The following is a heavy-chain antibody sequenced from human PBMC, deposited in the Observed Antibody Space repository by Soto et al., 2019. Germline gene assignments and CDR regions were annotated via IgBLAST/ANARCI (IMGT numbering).Heavy chain of an antibody. Sequence: QVQLQESGPGLVKPSGTLSLTCAVSGGSISSSNWWSWVRQPPGKGLEWIGEIYHSGSTNYNPSLKSRVTISVDKCKNQFSLKLSSVTAADTAVYYCARLNYYDSSGPKYDYWGQGTLVTVSS. J-gene: IGHJ4*02. CDR2: IYHSGST. CDR3: ARLNYYDSSGPKYDY. V-gene: IGHV4-4*02. D-gene: IGHD3-22*01. CDR1: GGSISSSNW.